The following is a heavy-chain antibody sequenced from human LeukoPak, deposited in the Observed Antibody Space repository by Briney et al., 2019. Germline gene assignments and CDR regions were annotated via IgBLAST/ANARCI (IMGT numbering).Heavy chain of an antibody. V-gene: IGHV1-46*01. CDR3: ATVDIVVVPAAIYYYYGMDV. CDR1: GYTFTSYY. D-gene: IGHD2-2*01. CDR2: INPSGGST. Sequence: ASVKVSCKASGYTFTSYYMHWVRQAPGQGLEWMGIINPSGGSTSYAQKFQGRVTMTRDTSTSTVYMELSSLRSEDTAVYYCATVDIVVVPAAIYYYYGMDVWGQGTTVTVSS. J-gene: IGHJ6*02.